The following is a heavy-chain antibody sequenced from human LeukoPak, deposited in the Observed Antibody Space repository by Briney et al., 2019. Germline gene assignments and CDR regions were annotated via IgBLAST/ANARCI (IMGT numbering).Heavy chain of an antibody. D-gene: IGHD3-22*01. Sequence: SETLSLTCTVSGGSISSSSYYWGWIRQPPGKGLEWIGSIYYSGSTYYNPSLKSRVTISVDTSKNQFSLKLSSVTAADTAVYYCARDWYYDSSGYYYYYYYYMDVWGKGTTVTVSS. CDR3: ARDWYYDSSGYYYYYYYYMDV. CDR2: IYYSGST. V-gene: IGHV4-39*07. CDR1: GGSISSSSYY. J-gene: IGHJ6*03.